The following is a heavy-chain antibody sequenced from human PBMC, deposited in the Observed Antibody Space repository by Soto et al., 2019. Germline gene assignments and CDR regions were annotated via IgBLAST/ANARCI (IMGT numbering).Heavy chain of an antibody. D-gene: IGHD1-1*01. CDR2: IWYDGSKE. Sequence: PGGSLRLSCAASGLPFNRNGMHWVRQAPGKGLEWVAVIWYDGSKEYYSDSVKGRFTISRDNYKNMLYLHMNSVRVEDTAVYFCARDRSAGNYFYYGMDVWGQGTTVTVSS. J-gene: IGHJ6*02. CDR3: ARDRSAGNYFYYGMDV. CDR1: GLPFNRNG. V-gene: IGHV3-33*01.